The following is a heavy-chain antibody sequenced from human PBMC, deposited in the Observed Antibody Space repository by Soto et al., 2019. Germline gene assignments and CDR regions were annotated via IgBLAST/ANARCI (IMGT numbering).Heavy chain of an antibody. Sequence: QVHLVQSGAEVKKPGASVKVSCKDSGYDFTTYGITWVRQAPGQGLEWMAWISAHNGNTDYAQKLQGRVTVTRDTSTSKAYMELRSLRSDDTAMYYCARGRYGDYWGQGALVTVSS. D-gene: IGHD1-1*01. CDR3: ARGRYGDY. J-gene: IGHJ4*02. V-gene: IGHV1-18*01. CDR1: GYDFTTYG. CDR2: ISAHNGNT.